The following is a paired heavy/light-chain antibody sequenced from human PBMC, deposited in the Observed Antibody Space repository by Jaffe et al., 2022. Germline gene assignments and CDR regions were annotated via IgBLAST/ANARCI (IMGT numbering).Light chain of an antibody. CDR1: SSDVGGYNY. V-gene: IGLV2-14*01. CDR3: SSYTSSSTLHV. Sequence: QSALTQPASVSGSPGQSITISCTGTSSDVGGYNYVSWYQQHPGKAPKLMIYEVSNRPSGVSNRFSGSKSGNTASLTISGLQAEDEADYYCSSYTSSSTLHVFGTGTKVTVL. CDR2: EVS. J-gene: IGLJ1*01.
Heavy chain of an antibody. D-gene: IGHD2-15*01. CDR2: IYYSGST. CDR3: ARVGLVSGYCSGGSCRRGAFDI. CDR1: GGSVSSGSYY. V-gene: IGHV4-61*01. J-gene: IGHJ3*02. Sequence: QVQLQESGPGLVKPSETLSLTCTVSGGSVSSGSYYWSWIRQPPGKGLEWIGYIYYSGSTNYNPSLKSRVTISVDTSKNQFSLKLSSVTAADTAVYYCARVGLVSGYCSGGSCRRGAFDIWGQGTMVTVSS.